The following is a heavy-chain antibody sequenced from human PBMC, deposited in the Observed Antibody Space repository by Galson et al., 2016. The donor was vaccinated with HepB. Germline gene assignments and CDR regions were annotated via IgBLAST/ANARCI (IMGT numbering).Heavy chain of an antibody. Sequence: SLRLSCAASGLTFSNYGMHWVRQAPGKGLEWMATISYDGSNEHYPDSVKGRFTISRDNAKNSLYLQMNSLRVEDTAVYYCTRDFGYSNYDWGQGTLVTVSS. CDR2: ISYDGSNE. CDR1: GLTFSNYG. CDR3: TRDFGYSNYD. J-gene: IGHJ4*02. V-gene: IGHV3-30*03. D-gene: IGHD6-13*01.